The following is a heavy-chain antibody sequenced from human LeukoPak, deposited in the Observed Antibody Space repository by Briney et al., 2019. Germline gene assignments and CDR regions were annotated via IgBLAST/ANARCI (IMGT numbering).Heavy chain of an antibody. D-gene: IGHD3-10*01. V-gene: IGHV1-2*02. J-gene: IGHJ6*02. CDR2: INPNSGGT. CDR3: ARVISRIDYYYYGMDV. CDR1: GYTFTGYY. Sequence: APVKVSCKASGYTFTGYYMHWVRQAPGQGLEWMGWINPNSGGTNYAQKFQGRVTMTRDTSISTAYMELSRLRSDDTAVYYCARVISRIDYYYYGMDVWGQGTTVTVSS.